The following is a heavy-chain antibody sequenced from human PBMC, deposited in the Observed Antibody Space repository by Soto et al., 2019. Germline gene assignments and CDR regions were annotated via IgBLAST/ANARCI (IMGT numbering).Heavy chain of an antibody. CDR1: GDSITNGDYY. CDR2: IYYNGIT. J-gene: IGHJ5*02. V-gene: IGHV4-30-4*01. D-gene: IGHD2-21*01. Sequence: QVHLQESGLGLVKPSQTLSLTCFVSGDSITNGDYYWSWLRQPPGKDLEWIAYIYYNGITHYNPSLKSRATISLDPSKNHFSLNLTSVTAADTAVYSCARGIQEGFDPWGQGTLVTVSS. CDR3: ARGIQEGFDP.